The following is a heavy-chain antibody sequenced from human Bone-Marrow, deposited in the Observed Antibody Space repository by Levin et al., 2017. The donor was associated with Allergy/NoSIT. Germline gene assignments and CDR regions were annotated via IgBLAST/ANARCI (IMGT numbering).Heavy chain of an antibody. J-gene: IGHJ4*02. CDR3: AGSGVAATQGIDY. V-gene: IGHV4-59*01. CDR1: GGSISSYY. Sequence: PGGSLRLSCTVSGGSISSYYWSWIRQPPGKGLEWIGYIYYSGSTNYNPSLKSRVTISVDTSKNQFSLKLSSVTAADTAVYYCAGSGVAATQGIDYWGQGTLVTVSS. CDR2: IYYSGST. D-gene: IGHD2-15*01.